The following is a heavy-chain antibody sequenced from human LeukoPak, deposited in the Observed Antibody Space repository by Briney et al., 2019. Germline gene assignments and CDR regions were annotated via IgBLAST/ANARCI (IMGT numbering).Heavy chain of an antibody. CDR1: GGTFSSYA. CDR2: MNPNSGNT. J-gene: IGHJ1*01. Sequence: ASVKVSCKASGGTFSSYAISWVRQAPGQGLEWMGWMNPNSGNTGYAQKFQGRVTMTRNTSISTAYMELSSLRSEDTAVYYCARVARLRRIAAAGTVYFQHWGQGTLVTVSS. D-gene: IGHD6-13*01. CDR3: ARVARLRRIAAAGTVYFQH. V-gene: IGHV1-8*02.